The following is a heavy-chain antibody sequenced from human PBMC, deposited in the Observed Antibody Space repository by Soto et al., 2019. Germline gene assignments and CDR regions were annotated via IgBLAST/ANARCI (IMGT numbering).Heavy chain of an antibody. CDR3: AREGYSSSWSQDAFDI. V-gene: IGHV4-31*03. J-gene: IGHJ3*02. Sequence: LSLTCTVSGGSISSGGYYWSWIRQHPGKGLEWIGYIYYSGSTYYNPSLKSRVTISVDTSKNQFSLKLSSVTAADTAVYYCAREGYSSSWSQDAFDIWGQGTMVTVSS. CDR2: IYYSGST. D-gene: IGHD6-13*01. CDR1: GGSISSGGYY.